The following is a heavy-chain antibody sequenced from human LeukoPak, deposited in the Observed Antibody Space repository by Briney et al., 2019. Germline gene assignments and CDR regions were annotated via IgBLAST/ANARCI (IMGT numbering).Heavy chain of an antibody. J-gene: IGHJ5*02. CDR1: GFTFSSYA. V-gene: IGHV3-23*01. Sequence: GGSLRLSCAASGFTFSSYAMSWVRQAPGKGLEWVSAISGSGGSTYYADSVKGRFTISRDNSKNTLYLQMNSLRAEDTAVYYCAKDRRYSYGYLNWFDPWGQGTLVTVSS. D-gene: IGHD5-18*01. CDR2: ISGSGGST. CDR3: AKDRRYSYGYLNWFDP.